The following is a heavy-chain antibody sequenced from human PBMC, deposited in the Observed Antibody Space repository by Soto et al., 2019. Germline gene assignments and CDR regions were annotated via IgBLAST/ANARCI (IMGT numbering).Heavy chain of an antibody. V-gene: IGHV3-23*01. CDR1: GFTFSSYA. CDR3: AKAGYCSGGSCYSFNYYYYGMDF. J-gene: IGHJ6*02. CDR2: ITASGDTT. D-gene: IGHD2-15*01. Sequence: GGSLRLSCAASGFTFSSYAMSWVRQAPGKGLEWDSAITASGDTTYYADSVKGRFTISRDNSKNTLYLQMNSLRAEDTAVYYCAKAGYCSGGSCYSFNYYYYGMDFWGQGTTVTVSS.